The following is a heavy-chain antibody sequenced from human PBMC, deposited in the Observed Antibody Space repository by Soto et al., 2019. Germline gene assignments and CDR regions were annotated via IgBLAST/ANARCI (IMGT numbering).Heavy chain of an antibody. CDR3: ARDPGNYGGYYFDY. V-gene: IGHV3-66*01. J-gene: IGHJ4*02. D-gene: IGHD4-17*01. CDR2: IYSGGST. CDR1: GFTVSSNY. Sequence: PRGSLRLSCAASGFTVSSNYMSWVRQAPGKGLEWVSVIYSGGSTYYADSVKGRFTISRDNSKNTLYLQMNSLRAEDTAVYYCARDPGNYGGYYFDYWGQGTLVTVSS.